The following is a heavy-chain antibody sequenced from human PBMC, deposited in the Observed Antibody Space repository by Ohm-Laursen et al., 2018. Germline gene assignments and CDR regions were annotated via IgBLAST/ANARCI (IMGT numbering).Heavy chain of an antibody. CDR2: ISRSSSHI. Sequence: GSLRLSCAAPGVTFSTYTMNWVRQAPGKGLEWASSISRSSSHIYYADSVKGRFTISRDNAKKSLYLQMNSLRAEDTALYYCTRDPYSNSASPAFDIWGQGTMVTVSS. V-gene: IGHV3-21*01. CDR1: GVTFSTYT. D-gene: IGHD6-6*01. CDR3: TRDPYSNSASPAFDI. J-gene: IGHJ3*02.